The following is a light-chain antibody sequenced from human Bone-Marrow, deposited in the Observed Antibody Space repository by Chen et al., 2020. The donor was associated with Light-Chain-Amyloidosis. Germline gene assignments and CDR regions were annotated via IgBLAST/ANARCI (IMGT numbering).Light chain of an antibody. V-gene: IGLV2-14*01. CDR2: EVN. J-gene: IGLJ2*01. CDR1: SSDVGAYNY. CDR3: SSYTRSNALL. Sequence: QSALTQPASVSGSSGQSITISCTGTSSDVGAYNYVSWYQQHPGKAPKLMIFEVNNRPSGISNRFFGSKSGNTASLTISGLQAEDEADYYCSSYTRSNALLFGGGTKLTVL.